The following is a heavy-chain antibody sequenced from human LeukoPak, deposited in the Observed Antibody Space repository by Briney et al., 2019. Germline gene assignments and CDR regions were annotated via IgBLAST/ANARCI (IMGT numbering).Heavy chain of an antibody. D-gene: IGHD2-2*01. J-gene: IGHJ4*02. Sequence: ASVKVSCKASGYTFTGYYMHWVRQAPGQGLEWMGWINPNSGGTNYAQKFQGRVTMTSDTSISTAYMELSRLRSDDTAVYYCARPVFCSSTSCPFDYWGQGTLVTVSS. V-gene: IGHV1-2*02. CDR1: GYTFTGYY. CDR2: INPNSGGT. CDR3: ARPVFCSSTSCPFDY.